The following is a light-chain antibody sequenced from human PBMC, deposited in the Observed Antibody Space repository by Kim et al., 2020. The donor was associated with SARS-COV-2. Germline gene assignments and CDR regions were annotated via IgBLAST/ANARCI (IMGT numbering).Light chain of an antibody. J-gene: IGLJ2*01. CDR3: QSYNRDNVI. CDR1: RCSIGDNY. V-gene: IGLV6-57*03. CDR2: EDD. Sequence: PVTISCTRSRCSIGDNYVQWYQQRPGGVPTTVIYEDDQRPSGVSDRFSGSIDNSSNSASLTISGLRTEDEADYYCQSYNRDNVIFGGGTQLTVL.